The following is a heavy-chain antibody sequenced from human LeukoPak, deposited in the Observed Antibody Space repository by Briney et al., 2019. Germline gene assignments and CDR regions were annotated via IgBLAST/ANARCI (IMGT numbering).Heavy chain of an antibody. J-gene: IGHJ6*03. Sequence: LRLSCAASGFTFSDYYMSWIRQPPGKGLEWIGYIYYSGSTYYNPSLKSRVTISVDTSKNQFSLKLSSVTAADAAVYYCARGGGEYSSSWYGGYYYYYMDVWGKGTTVTVSS. CDR3: ARGGGEYSSSWYGGYYYYYMDV. CDR1: GFTFSDYY. V-gene: IGHV4-30-4*01. D-gene: IGHD6-13*01. CDR2: IYYSGST.